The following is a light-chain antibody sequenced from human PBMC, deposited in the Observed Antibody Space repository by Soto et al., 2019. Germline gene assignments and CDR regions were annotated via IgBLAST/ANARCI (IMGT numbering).Light chain of an antibody. Sequence: DIQMTQSPSSLSASVGDRVTITCRTSQSISVYLNWYQQKPGKVPKLLIYAASGLQSGVPSRFSGSGSETDFTLTISSLQAEDIATYYCQQSYTTPRFGQGTKVDIK. CDR1: QSISVY. J-gene: IGKJ1*01. V-gene: IGKV1-39*01. CDR3: QQSYTTPR. CDR2: AAS.